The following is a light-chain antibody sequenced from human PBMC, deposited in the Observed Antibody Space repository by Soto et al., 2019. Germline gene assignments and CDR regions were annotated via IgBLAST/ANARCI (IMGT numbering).Light chain of an antibody. V-gene: IGLV2-14*01. Sequence: QPVLTQPASVSGSPGQSITISCTGTISDIGGYNFISWYQHHPGKAPKLAIYDVNNRPSGISYRFSGSKSGNTASLTISGLQAEDEADYYCASYTRTTTLVFGGGTKLTVL. J-gene: IGLJ2*01. CDR2: DVN. CDR1: ISDIGGYNF. CDR3: ASYTRTTTLV.